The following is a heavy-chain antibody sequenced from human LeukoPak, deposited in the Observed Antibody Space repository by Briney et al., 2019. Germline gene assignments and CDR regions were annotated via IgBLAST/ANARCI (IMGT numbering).Heavy chain of an antibody. V-gene: IGHV4-34*01. CDR2: INHSGST. Sequence: PSETLSLTCAVYGGSFSGYYWSWIRQPPGKGLEWIGEINHSGSTNYNPSLKSRGTISVDTSTNQFSLKLSSVTAADTAVYYCARGFGSRYSYGPRVLWYWGQGTLVTVSS. CDR3: ARGFGSRYSYGPRVLWY. CDR1: GGSFSGYY. D-gene: IGHD5-18*01. J-gene: IGHJ4*02.